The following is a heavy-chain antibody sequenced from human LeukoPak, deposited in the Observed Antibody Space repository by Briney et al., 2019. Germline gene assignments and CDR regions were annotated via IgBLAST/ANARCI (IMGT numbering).Heavy chain of an antibody. CDR3: ARVPPAYSGSYLYYGMDV. CDR1: GGSFSGYY. J-gene: IGHJ6*02. D-gene: IGHD1-26*01. V-gene: IGHV4-34*01. Sequence: PSETLSLTCAVYGGSFSGYYWSWIRQPPGKGLGWIGEINHSGSTNYNPSLKSRVTISVDTSKNQFSLKLSSVTAADTAVYYCARVPPAYSGSYLYYGMDVRGQGTTVTVSS. CDR2: INHSGST.